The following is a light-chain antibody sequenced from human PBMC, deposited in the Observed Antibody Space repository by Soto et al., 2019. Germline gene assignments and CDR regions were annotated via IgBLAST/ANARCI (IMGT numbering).Light chain of an antibody. CDR3: SSYTSSSTVV. V-gene: IGLV2-14*01. CDR1: SSDVGGYKF. J-gene: IGLJ2*01. CDR2: EVS. Sequence: QSVLTQPVSVSGFPGQSITISCTGTSSDVGGYKFVSWFQQHPGKVPKLMICEVSNRPSGVSDRFSGSKSGNTASLTISGLQAEDEADYYCSSYTSSSTVVFGGGTKLTVL.